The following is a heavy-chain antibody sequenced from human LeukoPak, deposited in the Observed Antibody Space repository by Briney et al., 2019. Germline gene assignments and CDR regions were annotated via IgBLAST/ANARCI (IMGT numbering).Heavy chain of an antibody. Sequence: SETLSLTCTVSGGSISSSSYYWGWIRQPPGKGLEWIGGIYYSGSTCYNPSLKSRVTISVDTSKNQFSLKLSSVTAADTAVYYCARLVVVPAAMDRDHFDYWGQGTLVTVSS. D-gene: IGHD2-2*01. CDR3: ARLVVVPAAMDRDHFDY. CDR2: IYYSGST. CDR1: GGSISSSSYY. V-gene: IGHV4-39*01. J-gene: IGHJ4*02.